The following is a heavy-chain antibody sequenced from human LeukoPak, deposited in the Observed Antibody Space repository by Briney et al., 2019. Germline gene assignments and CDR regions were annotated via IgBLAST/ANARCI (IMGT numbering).Heavy chain of an antibody. CDR3: ARQIRRTYGAYEVFDY. J-gene: IGHJ4*02. V-gene: IGHV1-2*02. D-gene: IGHD4-17*01. Sequence: ASVRVSCKASGYTFTGYYIHWVRQALGQGLESMGWMDPNRGGTNLAQEFQGRVTLIKDTSKSTVYMDLRSLRSDDTAVYYCARQIRRTYGAYEVFDYWGQGTLVTVSS. CDR2: MDPNRGGT. CDR1: GYTFTGYY.